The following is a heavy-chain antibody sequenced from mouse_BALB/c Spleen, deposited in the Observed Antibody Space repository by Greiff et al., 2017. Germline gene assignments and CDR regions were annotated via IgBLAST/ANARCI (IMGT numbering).Heavy chain of an antibody. CDR2: ISYSGST. Sequence: EVQLQESGPGLVKPSQSLSLTCTVTGYSITSDYAWNWIRQFPGNKLEWMGYISYSGSTSYNPSLKSRISITRDTSKNQFFLQLNSVTTEDTATYYCARRSLYSLLRPFAYWGQGTLVTVSA. D-gene: IGHD1-2*01. CDR3: ARRSLYSLLRPFAY. J-gene: IGHJ3*01. CDR1: GYSITSDYA. V-gene: IGHV3-2*02.